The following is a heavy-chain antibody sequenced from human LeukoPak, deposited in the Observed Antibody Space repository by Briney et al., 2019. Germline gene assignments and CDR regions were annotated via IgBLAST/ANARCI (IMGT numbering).Heavy chain of an antibody. D-gene: IGHD5-18*01. Sequence: SVKVSCKASGGTFSSYAISWVRQAPGQGLEWMGGIIPIFDTANYAQKFQGRVTITADESTSTAYIELSSLRSEDTAVYYCARDRVGGYSYGYWYYYYMDVWGKGTTVTVSS. CDR3: ARDRVGGYSYGYWYYYYMDV. V-gene: IGHV1-69*13. J-gene: IGHJ6*03. CDR1: GGTFSSYA. CDR2: IIPIFDTA.